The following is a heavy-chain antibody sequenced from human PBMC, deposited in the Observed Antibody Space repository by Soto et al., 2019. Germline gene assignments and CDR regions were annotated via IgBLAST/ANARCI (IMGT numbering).Heavy chain of an antibody. CDR1: GFTFSSYW. CDR3: ARGLLGYCSSTSCYAFSSFPVDY. Sequence: GGSLRLSCAASGFTFSSYWMSWVRQAPGKGLEWVANIKQDGSEKYYVDSVKGRFTISRDNAKNSLYLQMNSLRAEDTAVYYCARGLLGYCSSTSCYAFSSFPVDYWGQGTLVTVSS. D-gene: IGHD2-2*01. J-gene: IGHJ4*02. V-gene: IGHV3-7*01. CDR2: IKQDGSEK.